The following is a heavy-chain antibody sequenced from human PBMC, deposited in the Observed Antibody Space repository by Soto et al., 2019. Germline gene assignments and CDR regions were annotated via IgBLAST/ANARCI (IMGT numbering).Heavy chain of an antibody. D-gene: IGHD2-2*01. CDR2: IDHSGST. J-gene: IGHJ4*02. CDR3: ARLPGECTTATCYAFRRGDY. CDR1: GGSFRAYY. Sequence: QVYLQQWGAGLLKPSETLSLTCDVYGGSFRAYYWNWVRQTPGKGLEWIGEIDHSGSTNYNPSLRSRVTTSLHTSRNQCSLNLTSVTAADTAVYYCARLPGECTTATCYAFRRGDYWGQGTLVTVSS. V-gene: IGHV4-34*02.